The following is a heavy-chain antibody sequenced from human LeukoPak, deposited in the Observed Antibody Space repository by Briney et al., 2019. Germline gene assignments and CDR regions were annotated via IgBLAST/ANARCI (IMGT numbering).Heavy chain of an antibody. CDR1: GGSISSYY. Sequence: PSETLSLTCTVSGGSISSYYWSWIRRPAGKGLEWIGRIYTSGSTNYNPSLKSRVTMSVDTSKNQFSLKLSSVTAADTAVYYCAGGPNEYSSSYPLDYWGQGTLVTVSS. CDR3: AGGPNEYSSSYPLDY. CDR2: IYTSGST. V-gene: IGHV4-4*07. D-gene: IGHD6-6*01. J-gene: IGHJ4*02.